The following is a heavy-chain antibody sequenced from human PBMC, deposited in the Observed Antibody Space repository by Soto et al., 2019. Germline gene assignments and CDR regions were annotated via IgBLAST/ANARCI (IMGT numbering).Heavy chain of an antibody. Sequence: PSETLSLTCAVSSYSISGGFYWAWIRQPPGKGLEWIGNIYHSGSAHYNPSLKSRVTMSVDTSKNNFSLRLTSVTAADTAVYYCVRVTIFEYWFDPWGQGILVTVSS. J-gene: IGHJ5*02. V-gene: IGHV4-38-2*01. CDR3: VRVTIFEYWFDP. D-gene: IGHD3-3*01. CDR2: IYHSGSA. CDR1: SYSISGGFY.